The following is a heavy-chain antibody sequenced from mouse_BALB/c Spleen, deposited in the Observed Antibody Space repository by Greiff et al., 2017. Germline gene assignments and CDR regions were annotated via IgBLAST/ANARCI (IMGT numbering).Heavy chain of an antibody. V-gene: IGHV1S26*01. Sequence: VQLQQPGAELVKPGASVKLSCKASGYTFTSYTMHWVKQRPGQGLEWIGYINPSSGYTNYNQKFKDKATLTADKSSSTAYMQLSSLTSEDSAVYYCARYLRSYAMDYWGQGTSVTVSS. J-gene: IGHJ4*01. CDR1: GYTFTSYT. CDR2: INPSSGYT. CDR3: ARYLRSYAMDY. D-gene: IGHD1-1*01.